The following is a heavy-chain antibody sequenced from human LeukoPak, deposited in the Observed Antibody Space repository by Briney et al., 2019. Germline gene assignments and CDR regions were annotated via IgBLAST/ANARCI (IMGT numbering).Heavy chain of an antibody. CDR1: GGSISSGSYY. D-gene: IGHD2-2*01. J-gene: IGHJ5*02. Sequence: MPSETLSLTCTVSGGSISSGSYYWSWIRQPAGKGLEWIGRIYTSGSTNYNPSLKSRVTISVDTSKNQFSLKLSSVTAADTAVYYCAREGQKIVVVPAATRGNWFDPWGQGTLVTVSS. CDR3: AREGQKIVVVPAATRGNWFDP. V-gene: IGHV4-61*02. CDR2: IYTSGST.